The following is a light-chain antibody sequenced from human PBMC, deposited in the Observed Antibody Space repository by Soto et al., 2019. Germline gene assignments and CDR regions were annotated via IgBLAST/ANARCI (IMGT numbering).Light chain of an antibody. V-gene: IGKV3-20*01. CDR2: GAS. J-gene: IGKJ1*01. CDR3: QQYESSRT. CDR1: QSVSSTF. Sequence: EIVLTQSPGTLSLTPGERATLSCRASQSVSSTFLAWYQQKPGQAPKVLIYGASTRATGIPDRFSSSGSGTDFTLTISRLEPEDFAMYYCQQYESSRTFGPGNKVEMK.